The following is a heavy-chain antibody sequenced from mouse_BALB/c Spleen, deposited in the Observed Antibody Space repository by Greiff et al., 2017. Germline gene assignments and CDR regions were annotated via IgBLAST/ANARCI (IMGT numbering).Heavy chain of an antibody. V-gene: IGHV2-2*02. CDR1: GFSLTSYG. CDR2: IWRGGST. D-gene: IGHD2-12*01. CDR3: ARPSSYDRAWFAY. J-gene: IGHJ3*01. Sequence: VQLQQSGPGLVQPSQSLSITCTVSGFSLTSYGVHWVRQSPGKGLAWLGVIWRGGSTDYNAAFISRLSISKDNSKSQVFFKMNSLQANDTAIYYCARPSSYDRAWFAYWGQGTLVTVSA.